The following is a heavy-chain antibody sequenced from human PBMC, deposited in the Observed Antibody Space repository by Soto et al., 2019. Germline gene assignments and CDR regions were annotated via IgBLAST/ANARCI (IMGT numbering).Heavy chain of an antibody. V-gene: IGHV1-18*01. CDR1: DYTFTSYD. J-gene: IGHJ4*02. CDR3: AREGQTEYYFDY. CDR2: ISAYSGNT. Sequence: QVQLVQSGAEVKKPGASVKVSCKASDYTFTSYDISWVRQAPGQGLEWMGWISAYSGNTNYAQKFQGRVTMTTDTSTSTADRELRSLGSDGTAVYYCAREGQTEYYFDYWGRGTLVTVSS.